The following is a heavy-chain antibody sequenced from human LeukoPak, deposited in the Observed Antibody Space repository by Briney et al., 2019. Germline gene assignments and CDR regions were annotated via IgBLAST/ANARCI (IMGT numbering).Heavy chain of an antibody. CDR1: GGSISSGGYY. D-gene: IGHD3-16*01. CDR2: IYYSGST. Sequence: SETLSLTCTVSGGSISSGGYYWSWIRQHPGKGLEWIGYIYYSGSTYYNPSLKSRVTISVDRSKNQFSLKLSSVTAADTAVYYCARTYYDYVWGSYRTYYFDYWGQGTLVTVSS. V-gene: IGHV4-31*03. J-gene: IGHJ4*02. CDR3: ARTYYDYVWGSYRTYYFDY.